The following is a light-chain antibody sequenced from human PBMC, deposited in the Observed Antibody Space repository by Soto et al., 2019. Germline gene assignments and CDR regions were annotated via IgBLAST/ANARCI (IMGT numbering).Light chain of an antibody. Sequence: EIVLTQSPGTLSLSPGERATLSCRASQSVSSSYLAWYQQRRGQAPRLLIYGASTRATGIPARFSGSGSGTEFTLTINSLQSEDFAVYYCQQYNNWPRTFGQGTKVDI. CDR2: GAS. CDR1: QSVSSSY. CDR3: QQYNNWPRT. V-gene: IGKV3-15*01. J-gene: IGKJ1*01.